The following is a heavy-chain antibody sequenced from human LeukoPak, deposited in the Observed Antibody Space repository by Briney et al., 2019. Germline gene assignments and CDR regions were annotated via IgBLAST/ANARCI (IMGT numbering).Heavy chain of an antibody. V-gene: IGHV3-74*01. Sequence: GRSLRLSCAASGFTFSQYWMLWVRQAPGKGLESVSRINTDGTVTTYADSVKGRFTVSRDNADNTMFLQMNSVRDEDTAVYYCATKQWLAPPPDSWGQGTPVTVSS. J-gene: IGHJ4*02. CDR3: ATKQWLAPPPDS. CDR2: INTDGTVT. CDR1: GFTFSQYW. D-gene: IGHD6-19*01.